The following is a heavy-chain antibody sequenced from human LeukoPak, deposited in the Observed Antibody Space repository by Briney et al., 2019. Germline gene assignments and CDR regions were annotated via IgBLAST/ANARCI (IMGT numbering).Heavy chain of an antibody. CDR2: ISSGNHYI. D-gene: IGHD1-1*01. CDR3: ARGGNNLGGWFDR. V-gene: IGHV3-21*04. J-gene: IGHJ5*02. Sequence: GGSLRLSCAASGFTFSNYNMNWVRQAPGKGLEWVSSISSGNHYIYYADSVKGRFTISRDNAKNLLSLQMNSLRAEDTAVYYCARGGNNLGGWFDRWGQGTLVTVSS. CDR1: GFTFSNYN.